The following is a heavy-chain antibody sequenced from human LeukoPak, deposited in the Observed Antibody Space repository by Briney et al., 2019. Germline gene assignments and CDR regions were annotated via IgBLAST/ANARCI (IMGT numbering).Heavy chain of an antibody. J-gene: IGHJ4*02. CDR2: ISSSSSYI. CDR1: GFTFSSYS. Sequence: PGGSLRLSCAASGFTFSSYSMNWVRQAPGKGLEWVSSISSSSSYIYYADSVKGRFTISRDNAKNSLYLQMNSLRAEDTAVYYCARVQKASGATTPLFRXWGQGTLVTV. CDR3: ARVQKASGATTPLFRX. D-gene: IGHD1-26*01. V-gene: IGHV3-21*01.